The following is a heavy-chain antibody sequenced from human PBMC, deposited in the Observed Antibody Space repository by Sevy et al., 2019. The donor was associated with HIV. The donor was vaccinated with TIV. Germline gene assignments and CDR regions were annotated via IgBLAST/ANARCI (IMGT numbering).Heavy chain of an antibody. CDR2: VSGSSNYI. CDR3: ARGPPDGSYDYFDY. CDR1: GVTISNYA. Sequence: GGSLRLSCATSGVTISNYAMNWVRQAPGKGLEWVSSVSGSSNYIYYAESVKGRFIISRDNAKNTLYLQMNSLRADDTAVYYCARGPPDGSYDYFDYWGQGTLVTVSS. D-gene: IGHD1-26*01. J-gene: IGHJ4*02. V-gene: IGHV3-21*06.